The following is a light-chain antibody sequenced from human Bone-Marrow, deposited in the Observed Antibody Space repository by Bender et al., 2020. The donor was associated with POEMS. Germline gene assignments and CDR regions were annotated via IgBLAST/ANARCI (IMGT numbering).Light chain of an antibody. CDR2: SNY. V-gene: IGLV1-44*01. J-gene: IGLJ3*02. Sequence: QSVLTQPPSASGTPGQSVIISCSGTDSNFGGNNVNWYQHLPGTAPRLVVYSNYQRPSGVPDRFSGSKSGTSATLGITGLQTGDEANYYCATWDSTFRVFGGGTKLTVL. CDR1: DSNFGGNN. CDR3: ATWDSTFRV.